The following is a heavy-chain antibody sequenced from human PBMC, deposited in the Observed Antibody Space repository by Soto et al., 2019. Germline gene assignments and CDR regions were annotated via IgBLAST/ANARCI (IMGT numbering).Heavy chain of an antibody. CDR3: ARAPATMTTVTRGYFDY. V-gene: IGHV4-31*03. CDR2: IYYSGST. CDR1: GGSISSGGYY. D-gene: IGHD4-17*01. J-gene: IGHJ4*02. Sequence: QVQLQESGPGLVKPSQTLSLTCTVSGGSISSGGYYWSWIRQHPGKGLEWIGYIYYSGSTYYNPSLKSRVTISVDTSKNQFSLKLSSVTVADTAVYYCARAPATMTTVTRGYFDYWGQGTLVTVSS.